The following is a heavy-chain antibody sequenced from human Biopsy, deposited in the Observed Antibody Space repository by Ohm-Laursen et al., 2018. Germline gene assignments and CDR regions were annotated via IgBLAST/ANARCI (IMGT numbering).Heavy chain of an antibody. J-gene: IGHJ6*01. CDR2: IKRKTDGGAT. Sequence: SLRLSCSASGFTFTNAWMSWVRQAPGKGPEWVGLIKRKTDGGATDYAAPVEGRFTISRGDSKNTLYLQMNSLKTEDTAVYYCTTEVGITYYYYYGMDVWGQGTTVTVSS. V-gene: IGHV3-15*01. CDR1: GFTFTNAW. CDR3: TTEVGITYYYYYGMDV. D-gene: IGHD1-14*01.